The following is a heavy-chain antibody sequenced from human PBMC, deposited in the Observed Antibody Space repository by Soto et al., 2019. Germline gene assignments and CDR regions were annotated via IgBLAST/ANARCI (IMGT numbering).Heavy chain of an antibody. D-gene: IGHD6-13*01. Sequence: GGSLRLSCAASGFTFSSYAMSWVRQAPGKGLEWVSAISGSGGSTYYADSVKGRFTISRDNSKNTLYLQMNSLRAEDTAVYYCAKDGVGSSWYYYYYYMDVWGKGTTVTVSS. CDR2: ISGSGGST. V-gene: IGHV3-23*01. CDR1: GFTFSSYA. CDR3: AKDGVGSSWYYYYYYMDV. J-gene: IGHJ6*03.